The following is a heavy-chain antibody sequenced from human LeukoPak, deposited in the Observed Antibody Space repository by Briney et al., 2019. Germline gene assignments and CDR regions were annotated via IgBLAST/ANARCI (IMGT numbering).Heavy chain of an antibody. CDR3: ATLSGYYYDFDY. CDR1: GFTFSRYS. D-gene: IGHD3-22*01. Sequence: PGGSLRLSCAASGFTFSRYSLNWVRQAPGKGLEWVSSISTSSSYIYYADSVKGRFTISRDNAKNSLYLQMNSLRAEDTAVYYCATLSGYYYDFDYWGQGTLVTVSS. V-gene: IGHV3-21*01. CDR2: ISTSSSYI. J-gene: IGHJ4*02.